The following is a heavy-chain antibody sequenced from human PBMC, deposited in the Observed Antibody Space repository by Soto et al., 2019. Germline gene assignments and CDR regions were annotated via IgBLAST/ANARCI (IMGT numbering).Heavy chain of an antibody. CDR1: GFTFSSYW. D-gene: IGHD4-4*01. Sequence: GGSLRLSCAASGFTFSSYWMSWVRQAPGKGLEWVANIKQDGSEKYYVDSVKGRFTFSRDNAKNSLSLQMNSLRAEDTAVYYCTRGHYNNFLGGEGTLVTVSS. CDR3: TRGHYNNFL. V-gene: IGHV3-7*01. CDR2: IKQDGSEK. J-gene: IGHJ4*02.